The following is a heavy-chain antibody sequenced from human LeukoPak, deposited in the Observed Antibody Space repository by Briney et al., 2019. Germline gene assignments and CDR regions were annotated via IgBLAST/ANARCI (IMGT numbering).Heavy chain of an antibody. D-gene: IGHD6-6*01. CDR2: IDPSGGHT. CDR3: ARYMYARSSEGNRFDP. Sequence: ASVKVSCKASGYTFRSYHVQWVRQAPGQGLEWMGMIDPSGGHTRYSEKFQGRVSMTRDVSTSAVYMELSSLMPEDTAVYYCARYMYARSSEGNRFDPWGQGTLVSVSS. J-gene: IGHJ5*02. V-gene: IGHV1-46*01. CDR1: GYTFRSYH.